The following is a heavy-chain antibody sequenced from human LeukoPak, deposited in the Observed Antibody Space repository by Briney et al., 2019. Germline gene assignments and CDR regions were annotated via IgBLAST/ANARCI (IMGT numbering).Heavy chain of an antibody. V-gene: IGHV3-23*01. J-gene: IGHJ3*02. CDR1: GFTFSSYA. D-gene: IGHD4-23*01. Sequence: GGSLRLSCAASGFTFSSYAMNWVRQAPGKGLEWVSGICYTGDSTFYADSVKGRFTVSRDSSRNTLFLHMNSLRAEDTALYYCAKSPTVDAAFDIWGQGTMVTVSS. CDR3: AKSPTVDAAFDI. CDR2: ICYTGDST.